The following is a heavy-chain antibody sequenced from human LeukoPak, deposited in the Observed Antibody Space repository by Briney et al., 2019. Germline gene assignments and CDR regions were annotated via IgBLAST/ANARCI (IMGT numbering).Heavy chain of an antibody. Sequence: ASVKVSCKASGYTFTTYGISWVRQAPGQGLEWMGWISVYNGNTNYAQKLQGRVTMTTDTSTSTAYMELRSLRSDDTAVYYCAKLTGYSSSCLCAFDYWGQGTQVTVSS. CDR1: GYTFTTYG. V-gene: IGHV1-18*01. D-gene: IGHD6-6*01. J-gene: IGHJ4*02. CDR3: AKLTGYSSSCLCAFDY. CDR2: ISVYNGNT.